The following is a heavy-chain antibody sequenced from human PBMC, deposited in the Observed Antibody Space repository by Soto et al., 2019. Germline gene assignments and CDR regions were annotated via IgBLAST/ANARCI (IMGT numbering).Heavy chain of an antibody. D-gene: IGHD3-9*01. CDR1: CFSFSDFG. V-gene: IGHV3-23*01. Sequence: EAHLLESWGDLIQPGVSLRLSCAASCFSFSDFGITWVRQAPGKGLECVSTIHREGTNTHYADSVKGRFTISRDNSKDTLYLEMNSLRAEDTAIYFCAKDPSTGYADFWGQGTLVTVSS. CDR2: IHREGTNT. CDR3: AKDPSTGYADF. J-gene: IGHJ4*02.